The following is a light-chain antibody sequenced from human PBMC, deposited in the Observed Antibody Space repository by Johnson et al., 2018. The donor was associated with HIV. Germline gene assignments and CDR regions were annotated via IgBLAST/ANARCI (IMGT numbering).Light chain of an antibody. CDR1: SSNIGNNY. V-gene: IGLV1-51*02. CDR3: GTWDSSLSASYV. Sequence: HSVLTQPPSVSAAPGQKVTISCSGSSSNIGNNYVSWYQQLPGTAPKLLIYENNKRPSGIPDRFSGSKSGTSATLGITGLQTGDEADYYFGTWDSSLSASYVFGTGTNVTVL. CDR2: ENN. J-gene: IGLJ1*01.